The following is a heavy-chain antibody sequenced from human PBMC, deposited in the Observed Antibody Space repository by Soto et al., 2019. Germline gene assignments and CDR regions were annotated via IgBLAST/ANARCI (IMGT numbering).Heavy chain of an antibody. CDR3: AKSLLFVDHAYMDV. V-gene: IGHV1-69*02. CDR2: IIPIQGKA. CDR1: GCSFISYS. D-gene: IGHD2-21*01. J-gene: IGHJ6*03. Sequence: SVKVSCKASGCSFISYSFTWVRQAPGQGLEWMGRIIPIQGKANYALKFQDRVTITADRSTRTAYMELRSLRPEDTAVYYCAKSLLFVDHAYMDVWGKGTTVTVSS.